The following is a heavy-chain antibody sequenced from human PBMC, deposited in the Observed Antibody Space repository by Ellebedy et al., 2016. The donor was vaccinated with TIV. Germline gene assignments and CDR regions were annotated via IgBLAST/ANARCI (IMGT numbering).Heavy chain of an antibody. Sequence: PGGSLRLSCAASGFTFSSYWMSWVRQAPGKGLEWVANIKEDGSEKYYVDSVKGRFTISRDNAQNSLYLQMNSLRAEDTAVYYCARVPWGSGAVNWFDPWGQGTLVTVSS. V-gene: IGHV3-7*01. CDR3: ARVPWGSGAVNWFDP. CDR1: GFTFSSYW. CDR2: IKEDGSEK. J-gene: IGHJ5*02. D-gene: IGHD3-10*01.